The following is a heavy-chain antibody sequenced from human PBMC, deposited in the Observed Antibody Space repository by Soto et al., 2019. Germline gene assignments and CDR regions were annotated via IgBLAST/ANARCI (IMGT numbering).Heavy chain of an antibody. J-gene: IGHJ6*02. V-gene: IGHV1-18*01. CDR3: AREGEMPYYYYGLDV. D-gene: IGHD3-16*01. CDR2: ISTYNGNT. Sequence: ASVKVSCKASGYTFTTYDISWVRQAPGQGLEWVGWISTYNGNTNYAQKLKGRVNMTTDTSTSTVYMDLRSLRSDDTAVYYCAREGEMPYYYYGLDVWGQGTTVTVSS. CDR1: GYTFTTYD.